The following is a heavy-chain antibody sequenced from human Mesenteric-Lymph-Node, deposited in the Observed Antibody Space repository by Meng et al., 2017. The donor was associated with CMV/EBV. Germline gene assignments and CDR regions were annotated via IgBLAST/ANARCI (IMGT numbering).Heavy chain of an antibody. J-gene: IGHJ4*02. CDR1: GYTFSSYA. Sequence: QVQLVQSGAEVKKPGASVKVSCKASGYTFSSYAMHWVRQAPGQRLEWMGWINIVEDKTKTSQNFQGRVTLTRDTSANTAYMELSSLRSDDTAVYYCARTNNWGFDYWGQGTTVTVSS. CDR2: INIVEDKT. D-gene: IGHD3-16*01. V-gene: IGHV1-3*04. CDR3: ARTNNWGFDY.